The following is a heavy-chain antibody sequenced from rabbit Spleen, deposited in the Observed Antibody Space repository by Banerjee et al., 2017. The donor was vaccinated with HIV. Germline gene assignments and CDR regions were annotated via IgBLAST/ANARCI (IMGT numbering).Heavy chain of an antibody. CDR2: IYAGISTNT. CDR3: ARDTGSSFSSYGMDL. V-gene: IGHV1S40*01. J-gene: IGHJ6*01. D-gene: IGHD8-1*01. Sequence: QSLEESGGGLVKHEGSLTLTCTASGFSFSIDYFPCWVRQAPGKGLEWIACIYAGISTNTYYANWAKGRFTISKTSSTTVTLQMTSLTAADTATYFCARDTGSSFSSYGMDLWGPGTLVTVS. CDR1: GFSFSIDYF.